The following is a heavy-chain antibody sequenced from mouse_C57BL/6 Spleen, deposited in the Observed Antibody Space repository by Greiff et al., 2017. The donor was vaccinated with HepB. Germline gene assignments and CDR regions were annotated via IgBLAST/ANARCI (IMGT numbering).Heavy chain of an antibody. CDR1: GYSITSGYY. V-gene: IGHV3-6*01. J-gene: IGHJ4*01. Sequence: EVQVVESGPGLVKPSQSLSLTCSVTGYSITSGYYWNWIRQFPGNKLEWMGYISYDGSNNYNPSLKNRISITRDTSKNQFFLKLNSVTTEDTATYYCARAIWQGMDYWGQGTSVTVSS. D-gene: IGHD6-1*01. CDR3: ARAIWQGMDY. CDR2: ISYDGSN.